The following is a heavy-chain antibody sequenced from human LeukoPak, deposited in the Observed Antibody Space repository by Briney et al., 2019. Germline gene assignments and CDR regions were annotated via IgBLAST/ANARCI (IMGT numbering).Heavy chain of an antibody. CDR1: GGSISSYY. J-gene: IGHJ4*02. Sequence: SETLSLTCTVSGGSISSYYWSWIRQPAGKGLEWIGRIYTSGSTNYNPSLKSRVTMSVDTSKNQFSLKLSSVTAADTAVYYCARSRSLRFLEWLGNFDYWGQGTLVTVSS. CDR2: IYTSGST. D-gene: IGHD3-3*01. CDR3: ARSRSLRFLEWLGNFDY. V-gene: IGHV4-4*07.